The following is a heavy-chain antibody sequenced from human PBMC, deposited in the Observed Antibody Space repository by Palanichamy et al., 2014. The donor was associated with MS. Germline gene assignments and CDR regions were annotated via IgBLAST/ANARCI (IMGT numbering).Heavy chain of an antibody. CDR2: IKEDGSEK. CDR1: GFTFSSYW. CDR3: ARVPWTLLVVVTKYYFDY. V-gene: IGHV3-7*01. Sequence: EVQLVESGGGLVQPGGSLRLSCVASGFTFSSYWMSWVRQIPGKGLEWVANIKEDGSEKWYVHSVDGRFTISRDNANNSLYLEMNSLSAEDTAVYYCARVPWTLLVVVTKYYFDYWGQGTLVTVSS. D-gene: IGHD2-8*02. J-gene: IGHJ4*02.